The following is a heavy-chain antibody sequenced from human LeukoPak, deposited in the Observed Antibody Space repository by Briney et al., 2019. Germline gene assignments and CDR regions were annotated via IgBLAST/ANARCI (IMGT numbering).Heavy chain of an antibody. Sequence: GASVKVSCKASGYTFTSYDINWVRQATGQGLEWMGWMNPNSGNTGYAQKFQGRVTMTRNTSISTAYMELSSLKSDDTAVYYCARDNSMHERGWWFDPWGQGTLVTVSS. CDR2: MNPNSGNT. CDR1: GYTFTSYD. J-gene: IGHJ5*02. D-gene: IGHD1-20*01. V-gene: IGHV1-8*01. CDR3: ARDNSMHERGWWFDP.